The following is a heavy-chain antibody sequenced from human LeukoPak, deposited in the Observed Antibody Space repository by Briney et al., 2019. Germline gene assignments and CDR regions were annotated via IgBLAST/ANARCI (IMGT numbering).Heavy chain of an antibody. J-gene: IGHJ4*02. CDR3: AKFTPRTGFDY. V-gene: IGHV4-39*01. CDR1: GGSITTTSFS. Sequence: PSETLSLTCAVSGGSITTTSFSWAWIRQPPGQDLEWIATISSSGEAYYHPSLMSRVTISIDTPKNQFSLDLTSVTAADTGLFYCAKFTPRTGFDYWGQGILVIVSS. CDR2: ISSSGEA. D-gene: IGHD1-14*01.